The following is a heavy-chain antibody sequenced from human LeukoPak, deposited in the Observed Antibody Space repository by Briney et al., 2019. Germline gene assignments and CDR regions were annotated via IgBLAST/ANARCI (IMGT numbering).Heavy chain of an antibody. D-gene: IGHD1-26*01. V-gene: IGHV1-69*04. CDR1: GGTFSSYA. Sequence: GASVKVSCKASGGTFSSYAISWVRQAPGQGLEWMGRIIPILGIANYAQKFQGRVTITADESTSTAYMELSSLRSEDTAVYYCASWVWELLKGVVGDDLIRKPNWFDPWGQGTLVTVSS. J-gene: IGHJ5*02. CDR3: ASWVWELLKGVVGDDLIRKPNWFDP. CDR2: IIPILGIA.